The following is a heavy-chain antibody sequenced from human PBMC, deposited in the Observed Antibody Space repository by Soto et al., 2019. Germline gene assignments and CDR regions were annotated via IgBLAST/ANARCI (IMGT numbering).Heavy chain of an antibody. CDR3: ATSFITTIGTAA. CDR1: GFTFSNFG. J-gene: IGHJ4*02. D-gene: IGHD1-1*01. V-gene: IGHV3-48*01. CDR2: ISSSSTTI. Sequence: EVQLVESGGGLVQPGGSLRLSCEASGFTFSNFGINWVCQAPGKGREWVSQISSSSTTIYYAESVKGGFTISRDNAKNSLYLQKSSLRGEAPAVYSCATSFITTIGTAAWGQGTLVTVSS.